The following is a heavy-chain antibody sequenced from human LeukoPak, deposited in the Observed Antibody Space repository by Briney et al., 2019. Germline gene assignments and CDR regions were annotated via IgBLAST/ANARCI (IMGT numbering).Heavy chain of an antibody. CDR2: IIPIFGIA. CDR1: GGTFSSYA. J-gene: IGHJ4*02. Sequence: SVKVSCKASGGTFSSYAISWVRQAPGQGLEWMGRIIPIFGIANYAQKFQGRVTITADKSTSTAYMELSSLRSEDTAVYYRASSDLGYCSGGSCQTSDYWGQGTLVTVSS. V-gene: IGHV1-69*04. D-gene: IGHD2-15*01. CDR3: ASSDLGYCSGGSCQTSDY.